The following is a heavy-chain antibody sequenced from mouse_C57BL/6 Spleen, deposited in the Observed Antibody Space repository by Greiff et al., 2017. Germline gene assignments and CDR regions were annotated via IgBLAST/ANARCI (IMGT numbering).Heavy chain of an antibody. V-gene: IGHV10-3*01. D-gene: IGHD4-1*02. Sequence: EVQGVESGGGLVQPKGSLKLSCAASGFTFNTYAMHWVRQAPGKGLEWVARIRSKSSNYATYYADSVKARFTISRDDSKSSLNLQMNNLKTEDTAMYYFVRAPNCDDYYAMDDWGQGTSVTVSS. CDR2: IRSKSSNYAT. J-gene: IGHJ4*01. CDR1: GFTFNTYA. CDR3: VRAPNCDDYYAMDD.